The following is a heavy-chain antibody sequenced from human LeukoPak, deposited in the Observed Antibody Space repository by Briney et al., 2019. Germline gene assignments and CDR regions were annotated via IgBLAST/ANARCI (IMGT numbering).Heavy chain of an antibody. Sequence: GGSLRLSCAASGFTFGSYSMNWVRQAPGKGLEWVSSISSSSSYIYYADSVKGRFTISRDNAKNSLYLQMNSLRAEDTAVYYCARDTTYSSSWYDYWGQGTLVTVSS. CDR3: ARDTTYSSSWYDY. D-gene: IGHD6-13*01. CDR2: ISSSSSYI. CDR1: GFTFGSYS. V-gene: IGHV3-21*01. J-gene: IGHJ4*02.